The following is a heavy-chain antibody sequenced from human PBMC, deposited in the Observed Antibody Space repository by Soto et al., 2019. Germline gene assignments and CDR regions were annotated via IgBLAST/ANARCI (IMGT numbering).Heavy chain of an antibody. CDR1: GFTFSRYW. V-gene: IGHV3-7*03. D-gene: IGHD6-13*01. Sequence: LRLSCAASGFTFSRYWMTWVRQAPGKGLEWVANIKQDGSAKNYVDSVKGRFTISRDNAENSLYLQMHSLRADDTAVYYCARHGEQQLGYGMDVWRQGTTVTVSS. J-gene: IGHJ6*02. CDR2: IKQDGSAK. CDR3: ARHGEQQLGYGMDV.